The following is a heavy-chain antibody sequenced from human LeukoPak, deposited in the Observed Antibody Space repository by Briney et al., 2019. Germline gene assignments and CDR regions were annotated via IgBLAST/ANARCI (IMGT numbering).Heavy chain of an antibody. D-gene: IGHD3-22*01. CDR2: ISSSGSTI. CDR3: AREGYDSSGYYEYRAFEI. CDR1: GFTFSDYY. Sequence: GGSLRLSCAASGFTFSDYYMSWIRQAPGKGLEWVSYISSSGSTIYYADSVKGRFTISRDNSKNTLYLQMNSLRAEDTAVYYCAREGYDSSGYYEYRAFEIWGQGTMVTVSS. V-gene: IGHV3-11*04. J-gene: IGHJ3*02.